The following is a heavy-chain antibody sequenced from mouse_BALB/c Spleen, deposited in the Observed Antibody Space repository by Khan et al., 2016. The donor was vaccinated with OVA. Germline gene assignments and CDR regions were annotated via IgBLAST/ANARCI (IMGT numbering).Heavy chain of an antibody. CDR2: ISSDSNNI. CDR1: GFTFTSYG. D-gene: IGHD1-1*01. Sequence: EVELVESGGGLVQSGGSRKLSCAASGFTFTSYGMHWIRQAPEKGLEWVAYISSDSNNIYYADTVKGRFTISRDNPKNTLFLQMTSLRSWDTAMDFCATSYFYGYYFDYWGQGTTLTVSS. V-gene: IGHV5-17*02. CDR3: ATSYFYGYYFDY. J-gene: IGHJ2*01.